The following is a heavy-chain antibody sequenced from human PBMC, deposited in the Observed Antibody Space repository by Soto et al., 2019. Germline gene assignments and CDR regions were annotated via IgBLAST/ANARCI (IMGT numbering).Heavy chain of an antibody. V-gene: IGHV1-69*13. CDR2: IIPIFGTA. CDR3: ARSLDTAMVTDY. Sequence: SVKVSCKASGGTFSSYAISWVRQAPGQGLEWMGGIIPIFGTANYAQKFQGRVTITADESTSTAYMELSSLRSEDTAVYYCARSLDTAMVTDYWGQGTLVTVSS. J-gene: IGHJ4*02. CDR1: GGTFSSYA. D-gene: IGHD5-18*01.